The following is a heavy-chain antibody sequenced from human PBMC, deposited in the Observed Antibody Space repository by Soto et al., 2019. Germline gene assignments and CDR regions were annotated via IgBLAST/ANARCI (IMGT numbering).Heavy chain of an antibody. V-gene: IGHV3-48*02. CDR2: ISSSSSTI. CDR1: GFTFSSYS. Sequence: PGGSLRPSCAAPGFTFSSYSTNWVRQAPGKGLEWVSYISSSSSTIYYADSVKGRFTIYRDNAKNSLYLQMNSLRHEDTAVYYCSRGRAAVDTAMVKTAFDIWGQGTMVTVSS. J-gene: IGHJ3*02. CDR3: SRGRAAVDTAMVKTAFDI. D-gene: IGHD5-18*01.